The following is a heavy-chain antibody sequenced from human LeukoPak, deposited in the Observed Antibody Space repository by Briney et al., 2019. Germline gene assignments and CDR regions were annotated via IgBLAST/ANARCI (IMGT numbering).Heavy chain of an antibody. CDR1: GGSINSDGNY. D-gene: IGHD3-3*01. CDR3: ARVGLLRSGFHQSNYYYYMDD. J-gene: IGHJ6*03. CDR2: IDYSGST. V-gene: IGHV4-31*03. Sequence: SQTLSLTCTVSGGSINSDGNYWSWIRQPPGKGLEWSGYIDYSGSTYYNPSLKSRVTISVDTSKNQFSLKLSSVTAADTAVYYCARVGLLRSGFHQSNYYYYMDDWGKGTTVTVSS.